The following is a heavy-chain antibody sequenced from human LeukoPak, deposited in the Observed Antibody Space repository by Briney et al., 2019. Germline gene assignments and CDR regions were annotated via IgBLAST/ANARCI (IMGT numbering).Heavy chain of an antibody. D-gene: IGHD1-26*01. CDR3: ARVGLVGATIDY. J-gene: IGHJ4*02. CDR2: VYYSGST. Sequence: EASETLSLTCTVSSGSIGSSSNYWGWIRQAPGKGLEWIGNVYYSGSTFYNPSLKSRVTISVDKSKNQFSLKLSSVTAADTAVYYCARVGLVGATIDYWGQGTLVTVSS. V-gene: IGHV4-39*01. CDR1: SGSIGSSSNY.